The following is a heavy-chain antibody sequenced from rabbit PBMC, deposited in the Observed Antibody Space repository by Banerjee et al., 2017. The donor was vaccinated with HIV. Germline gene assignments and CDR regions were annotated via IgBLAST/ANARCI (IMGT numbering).Heavy chain of an antibody. V-gene: IGHV1S45*01. Sequence: QEQLEESGGDLVKPEGSLTLTCTASGFSFSSNYWLCWVRQAPGKGLEWIGCIDAGSSAGTYYASWVNGRFTISKTSSTTVTLQMTSLTAADTATYFCARANGAYDGYGYGTTYYFKLWGQGTLVTVS. CDR2: IDAGSSAGT. D-gene: IGHD6-1*01. J-gene: IGHJ4*01. CDR3: ARANGAYDGYGYGTTYYFKL. CDR1: GFSFSSNYW.